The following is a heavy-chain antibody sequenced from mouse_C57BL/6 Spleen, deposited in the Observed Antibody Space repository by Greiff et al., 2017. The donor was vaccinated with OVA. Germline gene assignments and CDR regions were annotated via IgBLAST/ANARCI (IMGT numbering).Heavy chain of an antibody. CDR2: ISNLAYSI. CDR3: ARHWDDGYPWYFDV. Sequence: EVKLVEPGGGLVQPGGSLKLSCAASGFTFSDYGMAWVRQAPRQGPEWVAFISNLAYSIYYADTVTGRFTISRENAKNTLYLEMSSLRAEDTAMYYCARHWDDGYPWYFDVWGTGTTVTVSS. CDR1: GFTFSDYG. D-gene: IGHD2-3*01. J-gene: IGHJ1*03. V-gene: IGHV5-15*04.